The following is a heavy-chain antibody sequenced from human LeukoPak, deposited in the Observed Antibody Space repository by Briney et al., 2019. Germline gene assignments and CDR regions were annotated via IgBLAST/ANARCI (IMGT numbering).Heavy chain of an antibody. CDR1: GFTSSDYW. J-gene: IGHJ4*02. V-gene: IGHV3-7*01. CDR3: ARDPYCGSDSCYYLY. Sequence: GGSLRLSCAASGFTSSDYWMSWVRQAPGKGLEWVANIKQDGSEKYYVDSVKGRFIISRDNAKNSLYLQMNSLRAEDTAVYYCARDPYCGSDSCYYLYWGQGTLVTVSS. CDR2: IKQDGSEK. D-gene: IGHD2-2*01.